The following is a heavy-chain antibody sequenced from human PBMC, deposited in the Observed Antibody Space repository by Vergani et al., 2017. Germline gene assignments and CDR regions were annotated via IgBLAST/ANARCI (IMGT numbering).Heavy chain of an antibody. J-gene: IGHJ4*02. CDR2: VSGSGGST. D-gene: IGHD6-13*01. V-gene: IGHV3-23*01. Sequence: EVQLLESGGGLVQPGGSLRLSCEASGFSFPGYAMSWVRQAPGKGLEWVSSVSGSGGSTYSADSVKGRFTISRDNSKNTLYLQMNSLRAEDTAVYYCTTDVIAAAGREENDYWGQGTLVTVSS. CDR3: TTDVIAAAGREENDY. CDR1: GFSFPGYA.